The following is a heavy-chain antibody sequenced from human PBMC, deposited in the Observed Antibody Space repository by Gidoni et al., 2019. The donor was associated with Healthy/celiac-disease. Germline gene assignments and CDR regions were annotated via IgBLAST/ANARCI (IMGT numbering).Heavy chain of an antibody. V-gene: IGHV3-23*01. CDR2: ISGSGGST. Sequence: EVQLLESGGGLVQPGGSLRLSCAASGFTFRSYAMSWVRQAPGKGLEWVSAISGSGGSTYYADSVKGRFTISRDNAKNTLYLQMNSLRAEDTAVYYCAKDGGELPKYYFDYWGQGTLVTVSS. D-gene: IGHD1-26*01. J-gene: IGHJ4*02. CDR3: AKDGGELPKYYFDY. CDR1: GFTFRSYA.